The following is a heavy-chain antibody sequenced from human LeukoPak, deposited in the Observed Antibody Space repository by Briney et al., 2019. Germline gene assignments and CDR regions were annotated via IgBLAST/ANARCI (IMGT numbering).Heavy chain of an antibody. J-gene: IGHJ4*02. Sequence: GGSLRLSCAASGFTFSSYSMNWVRQAPGKGLEWVSYISSSSSTIYYADSVKGRFTISRDNAKNSLYLQMNSLRAEDTAVYYCAREVGYSSFWGQGTLVTVSS. D-gene: IGHD6-13*01. CDR3: AREVGYSSF. CDR1: GFTFSSYS. V-gene: IGHV3-48*04. CDR2: ISSSSSTI.